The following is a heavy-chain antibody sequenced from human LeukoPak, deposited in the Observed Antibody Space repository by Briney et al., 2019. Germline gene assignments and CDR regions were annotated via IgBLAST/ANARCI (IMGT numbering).Heavy chain of an antibody. V-gene: IGHV1-8*01. CDR1: GYTFTSYD. CDR2: MNPNSGNT. D-gene: IGHD6-13*01. CDR3: ASSWSTSYNWFDP. J-gene: IGHJ5*02. Sequence: GASVKVSCKASGYTFTSYDINWVRQATGQGLEWMGWMNPNSGNTGYAQKFQGRVTMTRNTSISTAYMELSRLRSDDTAVYYCASSWSTSYNWFDPWGQGTLVTVSS.